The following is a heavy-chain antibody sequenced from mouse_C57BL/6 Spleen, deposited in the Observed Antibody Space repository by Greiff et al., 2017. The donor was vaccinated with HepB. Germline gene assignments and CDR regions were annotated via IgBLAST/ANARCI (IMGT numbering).Heavy chain of an antibody. J-gene: IGHJ3*01. CDR1: GYTFTSYW. CDR2: IDPSDSYT. D-gene: IGHD3-3*01. V-gene: IGHV1-69*01. CDR3: AREGTPGFAY. Sequence: QVQLKQPGAELVMPGASVKLSCKASGYTFTSYWMHWVKQRPGQGLEWIGEIDPSDSYTNYNQKFKGKSTLTVDKSSSTAYMQLSSLTSEDSAVYYCAREGTPGFAYWGQGTLVTVSA.